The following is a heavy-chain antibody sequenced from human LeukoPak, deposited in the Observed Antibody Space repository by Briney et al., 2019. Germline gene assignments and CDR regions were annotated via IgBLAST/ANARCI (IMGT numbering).Heavy chain of an antibody. Sequence: PGGSLRLSCAASGFTFSSYAMHWVRQAPGKGLEWVSYISSSGSTIYYADSVKGRFSISRDNSKNTLHLQMNSLRAEDTAVYYCARGGSQLLWFGELLEYFDYWGQGTLVTVSS. D-gene: IGHD3-10*01. J-gene: IGHJ4*02. CDR1: GFTFSSYA. V-gene: IGHV3-48*01. CDR3: ARGGSQLLWFGELLEYFDY. CDR2: ISSSGSTI.